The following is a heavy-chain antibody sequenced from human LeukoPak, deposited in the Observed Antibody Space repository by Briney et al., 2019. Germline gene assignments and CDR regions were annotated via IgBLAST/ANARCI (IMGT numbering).Heavy chain of an antibody. CDR3: ARAPRCSGGSCYWFDP. CDR2: INPNSGGT. J-gene: IGHJ5*02. D-gene: IGHD2-15*01. Sequence: ASVKVSCKASGYTFTGYYMHWVRQAPGQGLEWMGRINPNSGGTNYAQKFQSRVTMTRDTSISTAYMELSRLRSDDTAVYYCARAPRCSGGSCYWFDPWGQGTLVTVSS. V-gene: IGHV1-2*06. CDR1: GYTFTGYY.